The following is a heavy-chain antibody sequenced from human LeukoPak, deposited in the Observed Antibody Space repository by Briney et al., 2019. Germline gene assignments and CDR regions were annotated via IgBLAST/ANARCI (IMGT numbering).Heavy chain of an antibody. CDR2: IKQDGSEK. D-gene: IGHD4-17*01. J-gene: IGHJ3*02. Sequence: QAGGSLRLSCAAPGFTFSSYLMSWVRQAPGKGLEWVANIKQDGSEKYYVDSVKGRFTISRDNAKNSLYLQMNSLRAEDTAVYYCARDGTTTVTTRLFDIWGQGTMVTVSS. CDR3: ARDGTTTVTTRLFDI. V-gene: IGHV3-7*01. CDR1: GFTFSSYL.